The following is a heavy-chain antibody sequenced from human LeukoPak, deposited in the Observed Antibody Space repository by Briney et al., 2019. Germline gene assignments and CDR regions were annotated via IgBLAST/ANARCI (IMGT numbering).Heavy chain of an antibody. V-gene: IGHV3-7*01. CDR3: ARLMGDRTIYDY. CDR2: INQGGGET. J-gene: IGHJ4*02. CDR1: GFTLRTSW. D-gene: IGHD1-26*01. Sequence: GGSLRLSCAASGFTLRTSWMSWVRQAPGKGLEWVASINQGGGETRYVESVKGRFTISRDNAMNSFFLQMNSLRAEDTAVYYCARLMGDRTIYDYWGQGTLVTVSS.